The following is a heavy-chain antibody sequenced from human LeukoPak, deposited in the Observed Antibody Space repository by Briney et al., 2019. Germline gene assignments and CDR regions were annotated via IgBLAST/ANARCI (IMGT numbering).Heavy chain of an antibody. D-gene: IGHD3-10*01. CDR3: AREGGDYYGSGSYYLYFDY. J-gene: IGHJ4*02. CDR1: GGSISSGSYY. Sequence: SETLSLTCTVSGGSISSGSYYWSWIRQPAGKGLEWIGRIYTSGSTNYNPSLKRRVTISVDTSKNQFSLKLSSVTAADTAVYYCAREGGDYYGSGSYYLYFDYWGQGTLVTVSS. V-gene: IGHV4-61*02. CDR2: IYTSGST.